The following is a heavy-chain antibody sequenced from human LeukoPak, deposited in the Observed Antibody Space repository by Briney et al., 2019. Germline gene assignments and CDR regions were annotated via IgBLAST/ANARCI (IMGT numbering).Heavy chain of an antibody. J-gene: IGHJ4*02. CDR2: IYYSGST. Sequence: PSETLSLTCTVSGGSISSSGYYWGWSRQPPGKGLEWIGSIYYSGSTQYNPSLKSRVTISVDTSKNQFSLKLSSVTAADTAVYYCARTREMGKGTHFDYWGQGTLVTVSS. V-gene: IGHV4-39*07. CDR3: ARTREMGKGTHFDY. D-gene: IGHD5-24*01. CDR1: GGSISSSGYY.